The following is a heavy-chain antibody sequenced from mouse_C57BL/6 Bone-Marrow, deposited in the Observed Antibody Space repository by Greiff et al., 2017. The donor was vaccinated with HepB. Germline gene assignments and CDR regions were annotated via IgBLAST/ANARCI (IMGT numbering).Heavy chain of an antibody. CDR2: INPSTGGT. D-gene: IGHD1-1*01. CDR1: GYSFTGYY. CDR3: ARNYGSRRDSYFDV. Sequence: EVQLQESGPELVKPGASVKISCKASGYSFTGYYMNWVKQSPEKSLEWIGEINPSTGGTTYNQKFKAKATLTVDKSSSTAYMQLKSLTSEDSAVYYCARNYGSRRDSYFDVWGTGTTVTVSS. V-gene: IGHV1-42*01. J-gene: IGHJ1*03.